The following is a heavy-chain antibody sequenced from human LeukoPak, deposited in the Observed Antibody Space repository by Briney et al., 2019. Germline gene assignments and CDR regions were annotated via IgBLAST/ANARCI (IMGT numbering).Heavy chain of an antibody. J-gene: IGHJ4*02. D-gene: IGHD5-18*01. Sequence: SVKVSCKASGGTFSSYAISWVRQAPGHGLEWMGGIIPIFGTANYAQKFQGRVTITADESTSTAYMEPSSLRSEDTAVYYCARSARGYSYAYESNFDYWGQGTLVTVSS. CDR3: ARSARGYSYAYESNFDY. CDR1: GGTFSSYA. V-gene: IGHV1-69*13. CDR2: IIPIFGTA.